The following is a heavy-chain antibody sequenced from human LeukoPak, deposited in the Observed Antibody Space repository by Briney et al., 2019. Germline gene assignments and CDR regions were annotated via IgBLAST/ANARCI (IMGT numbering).Heavy chain of an antibody. CDR1: GGSISSYY. D-gene: IGHD6-13*01. CDR2: IYYSGST. J-gene: IGHJ5*02. V-gene: IGHV4-59*01. CDR3: ARVRSYSSSRGEVNP. Sequence: SETLSLTCTVSGGSISSYYWSWIRQPPGKGLEWIGYIYYSGSTNYNPSLKSQVTISVDTSKNQFSLKLSSVTAADTAVYYCARVRSYSSSRGEVNPWGQGTLVTVSS.